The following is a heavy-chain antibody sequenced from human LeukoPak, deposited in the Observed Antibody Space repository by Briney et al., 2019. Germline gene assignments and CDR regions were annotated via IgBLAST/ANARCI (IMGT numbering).Heavy chain of an antibody. V-gene: IGHV1-69*13. D-gene: IGHD1-26*01. Sequence: GASVKVSCKASGGTFSSYAISWVRQAPGQGLEWMGGIIPIFGTANYAQKFQGRVTITADESTSTAYMELSSLRSEDTAVYYCARGPIVGATQHYYYYYMDVWGKGTTVTISS. CDR2: IIPIFGTA. J-gene: IGHJ6*03. CDR3: ARGPIVGATQHYYYYYMDV. CDR1: GGTFSSYA.